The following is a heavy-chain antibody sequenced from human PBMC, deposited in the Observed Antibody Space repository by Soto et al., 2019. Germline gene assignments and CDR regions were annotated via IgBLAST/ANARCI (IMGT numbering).Heavy chain of an antibody. Sequence: PGGSLRLSCAASGFTLSNFWMTWVRQAPGKGLEWVASIKQDGSEQYYLDSVKGRFTISRDNAKNTLYLQMNSLRVEDTALYYCARRHHGMDVWGQGTTVTVSS. CDR3: ARRHHGMDV. V-gene: IGHV3-7*03. CDR1: GFTLSNFW. J-gene: IGHJ6*02. CDR2: IKQDGSEQ.